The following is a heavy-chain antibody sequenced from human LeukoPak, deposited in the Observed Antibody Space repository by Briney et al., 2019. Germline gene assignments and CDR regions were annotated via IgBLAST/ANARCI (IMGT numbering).Heavy chain of an antibody. D-gene: IGHD1-14*01. CDR3: VRLYKIEGADL. V-gene: IGHV3-74*01. Sequence: GGSLRLSCAASGFTFSTYWMHSVRQTPGKGLVWVSSIRNDGTTTNYADSVKGRFTISRDNAKNTLYLQMNSLRAEDTAVYYCVRLYKIEGADLWGRGTLVTVSS. CDR1: GFTFSTYW. J-gene: IGHJ2*01. CDR2: IRNDGTTT.